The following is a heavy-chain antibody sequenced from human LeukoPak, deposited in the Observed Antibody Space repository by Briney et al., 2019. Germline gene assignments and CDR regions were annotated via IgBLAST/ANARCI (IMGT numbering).Heavy chain of an antibody. CDR1: GFTFSTYG. CDR3: AKDDDWGRYKH. J-gene: IGHJ1*01. D-gene: IGHD3-16*01. Sequence: GGSLRLSCVASGFTFSTYGMSWVRQAPGKGLEWVSGISPSGDITYYTDSVRGRFTISRDNFKNTLSLQVNSLRAEDTAMYYCAKDDDWGRYKHWGQGTLVTVSS. CDR2: ISPSGDIT. V-gene: IGHV3-23*01.